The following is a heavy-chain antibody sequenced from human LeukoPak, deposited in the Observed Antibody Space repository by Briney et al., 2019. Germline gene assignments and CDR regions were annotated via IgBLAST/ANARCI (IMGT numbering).Heavy chain of an antibody. Sequence: GGSLRLSCAASGFTFSNYDMTWVRQAPGEGLEWVSALSSRGDRTHYTASVKGRFTVSRDNSRNTLYLQMNGLRAEDTAVYYCAKVYPGSYSGNWFDPWGQGTLVTVSS. V-gene: IGHV3-23*01. J-gene: IGHJ5*02. CDR3: AKVYPGSYSGNWFDP. D-gene: IGHD3-10*01. CDR1: GFTFSNYD. CDR2: LSSRGDRT.